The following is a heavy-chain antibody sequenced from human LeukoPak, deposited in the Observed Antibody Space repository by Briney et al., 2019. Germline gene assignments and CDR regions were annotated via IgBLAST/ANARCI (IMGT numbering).Heavy chain of an antibody. CDR3: ARDKTRGLGYSYSKSGNCFDY. Sequence: GGSLRLSCAASGFTFSTFAMIWVRQPPGKGLEWVSSIFPSGGEIHYADSVRGRFTISRDNSKSTLSLQMNSLRAEDTAVYSCARDKTRGLGYSYSKSGNCFDYWGQGTLVTVSS. J-gene: IGHJ4*02. CDR2: IFPSGGEI. V-gene: IGHV3-23*01. CDR1: GFTFSTFA. D-gene: IGHD5-18*01.